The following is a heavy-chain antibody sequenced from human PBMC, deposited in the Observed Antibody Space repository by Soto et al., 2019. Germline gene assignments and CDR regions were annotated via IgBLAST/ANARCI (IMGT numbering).Heavy chain of an antibody. Sequence: ASVKVSCKASGYTFTSYGISWVRQAPGQGLESMGWISAYNGNTNYAQKLQGRVTMTTDTSTSTAYMELRSLRSDDTAVYYCARHDSSGYYYYFDYWGQGTLVTVSS. J-gene: IGHJ4*02. CDR1: GYTFTSYG. CDR3: ARHDSSGYYYYFDY. V-gene: IGHV1-18*01. D-gene: IGHD3-22*01. CDR2: ISAYNGNT.